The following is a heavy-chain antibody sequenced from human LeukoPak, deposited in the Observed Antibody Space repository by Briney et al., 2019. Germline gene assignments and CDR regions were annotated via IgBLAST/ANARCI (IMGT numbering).Heavy chain of an antibody. CDR2: IYSSDNT. CDR1: GFTVSGNY. V-gene: IGHV3-66*02. D-gene: IGHD3-16*01. J-gene: IGHJ4*02. CDR3: AGRRVLNASFDY. Sequence: GGSLRLSCAASGFTVSGNYMSWVRQAPGKGLEWVSVIYSSDNTYYIDSVKGRFTISRDNSKNTLYLQMNSLRAEDTAVYYCAGRRVLNASFDYWGQGTLVTVSS.